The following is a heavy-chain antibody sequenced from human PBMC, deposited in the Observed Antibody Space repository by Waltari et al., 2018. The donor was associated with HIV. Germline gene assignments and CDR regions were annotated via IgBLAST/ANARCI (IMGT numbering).Heavy chain of an antibody. CDR1: GYTFTSYD. D-gene: IGHD3-10*01. CDR2: TNPTRGNT. J-gene: IGHJ4*02. CDR3: ARGSRYGSGSYGDDY. V-gene: IGHV1-8*01. Sequence: QVQLVQSGAEVKKPGASVKVSCKASGYTFTSYDINWVRQATGQGLEWMGWTNPTRGNTGDAQKFQGRGTMTSNTSRSTAYMELSSLRSEDTAVYYCARGSRYGSGSYGDDYWGQGTLVTVSS.